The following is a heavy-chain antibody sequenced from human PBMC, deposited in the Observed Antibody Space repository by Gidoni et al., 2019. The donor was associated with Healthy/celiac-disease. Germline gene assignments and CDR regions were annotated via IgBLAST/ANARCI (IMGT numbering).Heavy chain of an antibody. CDR2: IYYSGST. J-gene: IGHJ4*02. Sequence: QVQLQESGPGLVQPSETLSLTCTVSGGSISSYYWSWIRQPPGKGLEWIGYIYYSGSTNYNPSLKSRVTISVDTSKNQFSLKLSSVTAADTAVYYCAGGRYGSGSHWGQGTLVTVSS. CDR3: AGGRYGSGSH. V-gene: IGHV4-59*01. CDR1: GGSISSYY. D-gene: IGHD3-10*01.